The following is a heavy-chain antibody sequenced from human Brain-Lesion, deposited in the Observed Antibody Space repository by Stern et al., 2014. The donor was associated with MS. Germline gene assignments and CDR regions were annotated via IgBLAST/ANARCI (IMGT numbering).Heavy chain of an antibody. V-gene: IGHV4-39*01. J-gene: IGHJ5*02. Sequence: QLQLQESGPGLVKPSETLSLTCTVAGGSVSSTSYAWAWIRQPPGKGLEWIGTIYYSGYTYYSPSLKSRLTLSLDTSKNRFPLQLRSVTAADTAVYYCAGEEDIRYCSGGSCTGNWFDPWGQGTLVTVSS. CDR1: GGSVSSTSYA. CDR2: IYYSGYT. CDR3: AGEEDIRYCSGGSCTGNWFDP. D-gene: IGHD2-15*01.